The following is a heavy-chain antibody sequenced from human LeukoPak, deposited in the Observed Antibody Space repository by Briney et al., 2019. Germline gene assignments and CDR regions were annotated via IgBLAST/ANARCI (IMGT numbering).Heavy chain of an antibody. V-gene: IGHV4-59*08. Sequence: SETLSLTCTVSGGSISSYYWSWIRQPPGKGLEWIGYIYYSGSTNYNPSLKSRVTISVDTSKNQFSLKLSSVTAADTAVYYCARHSATLAFDIWAKGQWSPSLQ. D-gene: IGHD2-15*01. CDR3: ARHSATLAFDI. J-gene: IGHJ3*02. CDR2: IYYSGST. CDR1: GGSISSYY.